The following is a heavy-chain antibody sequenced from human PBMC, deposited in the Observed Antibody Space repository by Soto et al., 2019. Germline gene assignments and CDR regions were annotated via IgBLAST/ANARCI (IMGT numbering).Heavy chain of an antibody. CDR3: GRSGYSYGPNPLLY. CDR2: IYYSGST. J-gene: IGHJ4*02. CDR1: GGSISSYY. Sequence: SETLSLTCTVSGGSISSYYWSWIRQPPGKGLEWIGYIYYSGSTNYNPSLKSRVTISVDTSKNQFSLKLSSVTAADTAVYYCGRSGYSYGPNPLLYWGQGTLVTVSS. D-gene: IGHD5-18*01. V-gene: IGHV4-59*12.